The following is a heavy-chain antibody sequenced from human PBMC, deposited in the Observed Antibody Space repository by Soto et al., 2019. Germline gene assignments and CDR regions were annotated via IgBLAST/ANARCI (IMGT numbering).Heavy chain of an antibody. J-gene: IGHJ3*02. D-gene: IGHD3-10*01. V-gene: IGHV3-23*01. Sequence: GGSLRLSCAASGFTFSSYAMSWVRQAPGKGLEWVSAISGSGGSTYYADSVKGRFTISRDNSKNTLYLQMNSLRAEDTAVYYCAKEVLPVLLWFGDQSAFDIWGQGTMVTVSS. CDR2: ISGSGGST. CDR3: AKEVLPVLLWFGDQSAFDI. CDR1: GFTFSSYA.